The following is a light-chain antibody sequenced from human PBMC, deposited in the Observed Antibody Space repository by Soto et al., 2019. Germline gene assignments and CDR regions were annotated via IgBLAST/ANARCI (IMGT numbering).Light chain of an antibody. Sequence: EMVMTQSPATLSVSRGERATLXXRASQSVRSSLAWYQQKPGQPPRXLIYRASTRATGVPARFSGSGSGTEFTLTISSLQSEDFAVYYCQQYDHWWTFGQGTKVDIK. V-gene: IGKV3-15*01. CDR3: QQYDHWWT. CDR1: QSVRSS. CDR2: RAS. J-gene: IGKJ1*01.